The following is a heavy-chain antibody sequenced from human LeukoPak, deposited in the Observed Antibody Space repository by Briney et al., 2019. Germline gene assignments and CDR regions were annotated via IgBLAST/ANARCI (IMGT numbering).Heavy chain of an antibody. CDR2: IWYDGSNK. V-gene: IGHV3-33*01. J-gene: IGHJ4*02. CDR1: GFTFSSYG. CDR3: ARVDSSGYYYHY. Sequence: GSLRLSCAASGFTFSSYGMHWVRQAPGKGLEWVAVIWYDGSNKYYADSVKGRFTISRDNSKNTLYLQMNSLRAEDTAVYYCARVDSSGYYYHYWGQGTLVTVSS. D-gene: IGHD3-22*01.